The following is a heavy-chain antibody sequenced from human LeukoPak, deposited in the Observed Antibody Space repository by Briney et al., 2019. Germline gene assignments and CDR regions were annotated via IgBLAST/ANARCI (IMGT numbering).Heavy chain of an antibody. V-gene: IGHV1-2*02. J-gene: IGHJ4*02. D-gene: IGHD6-13*01. Sequence: ASVKVSCKASGYTFTGYYMHWVRQAPGQGLEWMGWINPNSGGTNYAQKFQGRVTMTRDMSTSTVYMELSSLRSEDTAVYYCARDSGAAAAGPDFDYWGQGTLVTVSS. CDR3: ARDSGAAAAGPDFDY. CDR2: INPNSGGT. CDR1: GYTFTGYY.